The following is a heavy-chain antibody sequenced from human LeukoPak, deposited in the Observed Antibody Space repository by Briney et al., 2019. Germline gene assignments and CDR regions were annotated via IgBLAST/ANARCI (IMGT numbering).Heavy chain of an antibody. D-gene: IGHD3-10*02. CDR1: GFTFSSYE. J-gene: IGHJ6*04. CDR2: ISSSGSTI. CDR3: AELGITMIGGV. V-gene: IGHV3-48*03. Sequence: GGSLRLSCAASGFTFSSYEMNWVRQASGKGLEWVSYISSSGSTIYYADAVKGRFTISRDNAKNSLYLQMKSLRAEDTAVYYCAELGITMIGGVWGKGTTVTISS.